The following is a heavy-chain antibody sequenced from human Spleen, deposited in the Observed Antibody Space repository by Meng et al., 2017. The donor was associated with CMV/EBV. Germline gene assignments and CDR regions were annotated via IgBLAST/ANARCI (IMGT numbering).Heavy chain of an antibody. Sequence: QVHLQESGPGLVKPSGTLSLNCAVSGGPTGSSNLWTWTRQVPGKGLEWIGEIYHSGSTNYTPSLKSRFTISVDKFKNQFSLKLGSVTAADTAVYYCARIERRRILKYCGSDCSTTDYWGQGTLVTVSS. CDR2: IYHSGST. CDR1: GGPTGSSNL. J-gene: IGHJ4*02. CDR3: ARIERRRILKYCGSDCSTTDY. V-gene: IGHV4-4*02. D-gene: IGHD2-21*02.